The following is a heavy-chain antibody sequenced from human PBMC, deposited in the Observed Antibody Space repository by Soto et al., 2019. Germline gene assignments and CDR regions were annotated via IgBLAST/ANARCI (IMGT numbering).Heavy chain of an antibody. CDR3: AKGFIVAATTPEFDY. CDR2: VTDSGGKT. D-gene: IGHD1-26*01. J-gene: IGHJ4*02. V-gene: IGHV3-23*01. CDR1: GFTFTTYA. Sequence: EVQLLESGGGLVQPWGSLRLSCAASGFTFTTYATSWVRQAPGKGLEWVSGVTDSGGKTYYADSVNGRFTISRDTSKNTVYLQMNSLRAEDTALYYCAKGFIVAATTPEFDYWGQGTLVTVSS.